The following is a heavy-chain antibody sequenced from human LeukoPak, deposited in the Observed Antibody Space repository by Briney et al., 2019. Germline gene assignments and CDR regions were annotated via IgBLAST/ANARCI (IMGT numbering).Heavy chain of an antibody. D-gene: IGHD6-19*01. Sequence: TSETLCLTCTVSGYSISNGYYWEWVREHPGGGLEWVGNIYRIGGTPYNPSLKSRVTISVDTSNHHSPQKANSVTAADTAVYYCARRHSSGWFYYWGQGTLVTVSS. J-gene: IGHJ4*02. V-gene: IGHV4-38-2*02. CDR2: IYRIGGT. CDR1: GYSISNGYY. CDR3: ARRHSSGWFYY.